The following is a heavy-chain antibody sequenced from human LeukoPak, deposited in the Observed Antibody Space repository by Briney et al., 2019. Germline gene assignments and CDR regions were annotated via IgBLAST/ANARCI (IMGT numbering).Heavy chain of an antibody. D-gene: IGHD2-21*01. CDR2: IYPGDSDT. Sequence: GESLKISCKASGYSFATYWVGWVRQLPGKGLEWMGIIYPGDSDTRYSPSFQGQVTISVDKSLSTACLQWSSLEASDTAIYYCAIFARPGKSSRGFDYWGQGTLVTVSS. CDR1: GYSFATYW. CDR3: AIFARPGKSSRGFDY. J-gene: IGHJ4*02. V-gene: IGHV5-51*01.